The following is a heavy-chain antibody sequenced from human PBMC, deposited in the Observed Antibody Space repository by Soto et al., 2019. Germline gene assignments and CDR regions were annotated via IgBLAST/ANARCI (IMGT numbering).Heavy chain of an antibody. CDR2: ISAYNGKT. V-gene: IGHV1-18*01. J-gene: IGHJ6*03. CDR1: GYTFPSYG. D-gene: IGHD2-2*01. Sequence: QVQLVQSGTEVKKPGASVKVSCKASGYTFPSYGIGWVRQAPGQGLEWMGWISAYNGKTHYPQKFQGKVTMTTDTATRTAYMELRNLRYDDTAVYVCAKANINYAGRFSFYDMDVWGKGTMVTVSS. CDR3: AKANINYAGRFSFYDMDV.